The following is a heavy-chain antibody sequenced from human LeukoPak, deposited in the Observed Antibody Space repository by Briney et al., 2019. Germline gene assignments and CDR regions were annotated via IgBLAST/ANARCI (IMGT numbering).Heavy chain of an antibody. CDR1: GFPFSRYW. CDR2: IKQDGSEQ. V-gene: IGHV3-7*05. J-gene: IGHJ5*02. Sequence: GGSLRLSCAASGFPFSRYWLSWVRQAPGKGLDWVDNIKQDGSEQYYVDSVKGRFTISRDNAKNSLYLQMNGLRVEDTAVYYCARGWELDPWGQGTLVTVSS. D-gene: IGHD1-26*01. CDR3: ARGWELDP.